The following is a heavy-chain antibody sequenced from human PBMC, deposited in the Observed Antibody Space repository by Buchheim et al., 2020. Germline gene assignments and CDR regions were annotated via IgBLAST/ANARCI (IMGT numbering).Heavy chain of an antibody. Sequence: QLQLQESGPGLVKPSETLSLTCTVSGGSISSGSYYWGWIRQSPGKGLEWIAIIGHTGDTYYNPSLQRRVTISVDTSKNQLSLTLSSVTAADTAVYYCARHRTVTGSSLSDYWGQGTL. V-gene: IGHV4-39*01. D-gene: IGHD1-26*01. CDR2: IGHTGDT. CDR1: GGSISSGSYY. CDR3: ARHRTVTGSSLSDY. J-gene: IGHJ4*02.